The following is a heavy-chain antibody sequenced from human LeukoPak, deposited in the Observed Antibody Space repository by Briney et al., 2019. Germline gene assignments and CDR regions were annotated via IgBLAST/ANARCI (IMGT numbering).Heavy chain of an antibody. Sequence: PRASVKISCKASGYTFTSYYMHWVRQAPGQGLEWMGIINPSGGSTSYAQKFQGRVTMTRDTSTSTVYMELSSLRSEDTAVYYCARQAYCGGDCYSLAFDIWGQGTMVTVSS. CDR3: ARQAYCGGDCYSLAFDI. CDR1: GYTFTSYY. V-gene: IGHV1-46*01. D-gene: IGHD2-21*02. CDR2: INPSGGST. J-gene: IGHJ3*02.